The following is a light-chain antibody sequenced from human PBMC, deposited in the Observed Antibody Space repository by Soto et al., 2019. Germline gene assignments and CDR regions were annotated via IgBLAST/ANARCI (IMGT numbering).Light chain of an antibody. J-gene: IGKJ1*01. CDR1: QRVQTW. CDR3: QQYNNYFT. V-gene: IGKV1-5*03. Sequence: IQLTQSPSSLSASVGDRVTITCRASQRVQTWLAWFQQKPGKAPKLLIYKATTLETGVPSRFSGSGSETEFTLTISSLQPDDLGTYYCQQYNNYFTFGQGTKVDIK. CDR2: KAT.